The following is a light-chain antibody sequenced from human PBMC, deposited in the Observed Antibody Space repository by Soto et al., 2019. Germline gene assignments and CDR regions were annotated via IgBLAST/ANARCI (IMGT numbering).Light chain of an antibody. CDR3: QQYKDWPHLT. CDR1: QSVNIN. V-gene: IGKV3D-15*01. Sequence: EIAMTQSPVTLSASPGERVTLSCRASQSVNINLAWYQQRPGQAPGVLIYGASNRASGIPDRFSGSGSGTDFTLTISSLEPDDFALYYCQQYKDWPHLTFGGGTRVEIK. J-gene: IGKJ4*01. CDR2: GAS.